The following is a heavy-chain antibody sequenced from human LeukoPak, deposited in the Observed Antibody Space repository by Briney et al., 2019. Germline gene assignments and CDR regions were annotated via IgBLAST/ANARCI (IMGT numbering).Heavy chain of an antibody. D-gene: IGHD3-10*01. V-gene: IGHV3-21*01. Sequence: GGSLRLSCAASGFTFSSYSMNWVRQAPGKGLEWVSSISSSSSYIYYADSVKGRFTISRDNAKNSLYLQMNSLRAEDTAVYYCARDGSSGLSYYFDYWGQGTLVTVSS. CDR1: GFTFSSYS. CDR2: ISSSSSYI. CDR3: ARDGSSGLSYYFDY. J-gene: IGHJ4*02.